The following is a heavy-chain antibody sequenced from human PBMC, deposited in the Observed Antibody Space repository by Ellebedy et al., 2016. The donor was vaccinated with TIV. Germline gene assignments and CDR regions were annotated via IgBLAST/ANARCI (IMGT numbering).Heavy chain of an antibody. D-gene: IGHD4-23*01. CDR3: AKERHPRHPRWMGPTYFDY. V-gene: IGHV3-23*01. J-gene: IGHJ4*02. CDR2: ISGSNT. Sequence: PGGSLRLSCAASGLTFSSHAMCWVRQAPGKGLEWVSTISGSNTYYADSVRGRLTISRDNSRNTLYLQMTSLRTEDTAVYYCAKERHPRHPRWMGPTYFDYWGQGTLVAVSS. CDR1: GLTFSSHA.